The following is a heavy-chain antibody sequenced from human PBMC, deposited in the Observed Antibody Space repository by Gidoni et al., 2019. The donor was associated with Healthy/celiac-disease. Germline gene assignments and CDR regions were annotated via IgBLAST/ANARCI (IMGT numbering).Heavy chain of an antibody. J-gene: IGHJ5*02. CDR3: ARDSYIVVVTATYNWFDP. CDR2: ISSSSSYI. CDR1: GFPFSRFS. V-gene: IGHV3-21*01. Sequence: EVQLVESGGGLVKPGGSLRLSCAASGFPFSRFSLNWVRQASGKGLEWVASISSSSSYIYYADSVKGRFSISRDNDKNSLYLQMNSLRAEDTAVYYCARDSYIVVVTATYNWFDPWGQGTLVTVSS. D-gene: IGHD2-21*02.